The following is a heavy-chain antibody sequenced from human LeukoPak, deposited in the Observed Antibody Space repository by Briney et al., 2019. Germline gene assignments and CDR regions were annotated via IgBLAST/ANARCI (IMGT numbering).Heavy chain of an antibody. J-gene: IGHJ4*02. Sequence: SVKVSCKASGFTSTNFAVQWVRQARGQRLEWIGWIIVGSGATKCAQDFQERVTITRDLSTSTLYMELRSLTSEDTAVHYCAADLSNPRMGASYLDSWGQGSLVTVSS. D-gene: IGHD3-16*01. CDR1: GFTSTNFA. CDR3: AADLSNPRMGASYLDS. CDR2: IIVGSGAT. V-gene: IGHV1-58*01.